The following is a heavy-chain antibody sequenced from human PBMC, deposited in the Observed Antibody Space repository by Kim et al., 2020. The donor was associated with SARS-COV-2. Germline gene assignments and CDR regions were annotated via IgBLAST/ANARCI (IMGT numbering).Heavy chain of an antibody. D-gene: IGHD3-16*01. J-gene: IGHJ6*02. CDR3: AKDIWDYSGMDA. CDR2: T. V-gene: IGHV3-23*01. Sequence: TYYGGSVKGRLTIPRDTSMNALYLQMNSLRPGDTAIYYCAKDIWDYSGMDAWGQGTTVTVSS.